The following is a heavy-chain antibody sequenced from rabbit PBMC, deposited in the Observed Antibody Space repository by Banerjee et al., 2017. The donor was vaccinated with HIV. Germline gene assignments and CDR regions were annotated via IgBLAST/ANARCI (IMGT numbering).Heavy chain of an antibody. CDR2: IHTGDGNP. D-gene: IGHD6-1*01. CDR1: GFSFSDKYV. Sequence: QEQLEASGGDLVKPGRSLTLTCTASGFSFSDKYVMCWVRQAPGKGLEWIACIHTGDGNPLYAGWAKGRFTLPKPSRTAVAVPTTSLTAGDTAAYFCARESDGDAGYGSSDLGGPGPLGTVS. CDR3: ARESDGDAGYGSSDL. V-gene: IGHV1S45*01. J-gene: IGHJ4*01.